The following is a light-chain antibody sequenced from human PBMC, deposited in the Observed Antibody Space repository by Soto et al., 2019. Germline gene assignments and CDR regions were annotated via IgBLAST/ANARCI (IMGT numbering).Light chain of an antibody. V-gene: IGKV1-39*01. CDR2: AAS. J-gene: IGKJ3*01. CDR3: QQSYSTPLFT. Sequence: DLPMTQSPSSLSASVGDRVTITCRASQSISSYLNWYQQKPGKAPKLLIYAASSLQSGVPSRFXGSGSGTDFTLTISSLQPEDFATYYCQQSYSTPLFTFGPGTKVDIK. CDR1: QSISSY.